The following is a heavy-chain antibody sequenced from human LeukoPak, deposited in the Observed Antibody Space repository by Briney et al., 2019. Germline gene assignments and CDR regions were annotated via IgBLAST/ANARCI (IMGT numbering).Heavy chain of an antibody. D-gene: IGHD3-10*01. CDR2: ICGSSACI. V-gene: IGHV3-21*01. CDR3: ARDGSGSADVDFDY. CDR1: GFTFSSYS. J-gene: IGHJ4*02. Sequence: GGSLRLSCAASGFTFSSYSMNWVRQAPGKGLEWVSAICGSSACILYADSVKGRFTISRDNAKNSLYLQMNSLRAEDTAVYYCARDGSGSADVDFDYWGQGTLVTVSS.